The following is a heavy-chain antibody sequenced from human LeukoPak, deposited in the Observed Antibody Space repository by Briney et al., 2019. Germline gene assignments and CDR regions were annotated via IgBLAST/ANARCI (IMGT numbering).Heavy chain of an antibody. CDR2: IVVGSGNT. V-gene: IGHV1-58*02. J-gene: IGHJ3*02. Sequence: SVKVSCKASGFTFTSSAMQWVRQARGQRLEWIGWIVVGSGNTNYAQKFQERVTITRDMSTSTAYMELSSLRSEDTAVYYCAAVGEYSSGWNPKDDAFDIWGQGTMVTASS. CDR3: AAVGEYSSGWNPKDDAFDI. CDR1: GFTFTSSA. D-gene: IGHD6-19*01.